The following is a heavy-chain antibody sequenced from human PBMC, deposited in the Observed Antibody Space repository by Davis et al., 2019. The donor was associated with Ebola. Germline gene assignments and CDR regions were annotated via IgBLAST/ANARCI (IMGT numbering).Heavy chain of an antibody. D-gene: IGHD6-19*01. CDR2: ISSSGSTI. Sequence: GGSLRLSCAASGFTFSSYEMNWVRQAPGKGLEWVSYISSSGSTIYYADSVKGRFTISRDTSKNTLYIQMNNLRVEDTAVYYCVRHYSTVWYHYDYFDYWGQGILLTVSS. V-gene: IGHV3-48*03. J-gene: IGHJ4*02. CDR3: VRHYSTVWYHYDYFDY. CDR1: GFTFSSYE.